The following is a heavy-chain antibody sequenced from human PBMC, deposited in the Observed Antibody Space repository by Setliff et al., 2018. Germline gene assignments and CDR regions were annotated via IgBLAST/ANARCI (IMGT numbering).Heavy chain of an antibody. CDR2: TYYIGAT. CDR1: GASVSTHY. D-gene: IGHD3-16*01. Sequence: ETLSLTCTVSGASVSTHYWSWVRQPPGKGLEWIGHTYYIGATKYNPSPKGRVTISVDTSKNQVSLRMDFVTAADTAVYYCARGGVLGTGDFDYWGQGTLVTVSS. V-gene: IGHV4-59*02. CDR3: ARGGVLGTGDFDY. J-gene: IGHJ4*02.